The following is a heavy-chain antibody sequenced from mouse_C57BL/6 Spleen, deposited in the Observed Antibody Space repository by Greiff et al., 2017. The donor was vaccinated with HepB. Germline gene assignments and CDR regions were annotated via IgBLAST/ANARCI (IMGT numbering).Heavy chain of an antibody. Sequence: DVKLVESGGGLVKPGGSLKLSCAASGFTFSSYAMSWVRQTPEKRLEWVATISDGGSYTYYPDNVKGRFTISRDNAKNNLYLQMSHLKSEDTAMYYCAIDYDWFAYWGQGTLVTVSA. CDR1: GFTFSSYA. V-gene: IGHV5-4*03. J-gene: IGHJ3*01. D-gene: IGHD2-4*01. CDR3: AIDYDWFAY. CDR2: ISDGGSYT.